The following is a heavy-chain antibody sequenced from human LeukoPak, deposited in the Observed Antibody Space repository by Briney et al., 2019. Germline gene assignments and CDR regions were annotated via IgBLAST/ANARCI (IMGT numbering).Heavy chain of an antibody. J-gene: IGHJ4*02. CDR1: GYTFTDYY. CDR3: ARANFLYCSSTTCLFDY. V-gene: IGHV1-2*02. Sequence: ASVKVSCKASGYTFTDYYMHWVRQAPGQGFEWMGWINPNDGDTNYAQKFQGRVTMTRDTSISTAHMEVSRLRSDDTAVYYCARANFLYCSSTTCLFDYWGQETLVTVSS. CDR2: INPNDGDT. D-gene: IGHD2-2*01.